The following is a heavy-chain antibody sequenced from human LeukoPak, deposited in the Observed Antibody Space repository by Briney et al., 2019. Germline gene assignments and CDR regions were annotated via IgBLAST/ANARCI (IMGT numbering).Heavy chain of an antibody. CDR1: GFTFSSYW. D-gene: IGHD6-13*01. Sequence: PGGSLRLSCAASGFTFSSYWMSWVRQAPGKGLEWVSAISGSGNTTYYADSVKGRFTISRDNSKNTLYLQMNSLRAEDTALYYCAKDLRDDPYSSSWYGPDSWGQGTLVTVSS. J-gene: IGHJ4*02. CDR3: AKDLRDDPYSSSWYGPDS. V-gene: IGHV3-23*01. CDR2: ISGSGNTT.